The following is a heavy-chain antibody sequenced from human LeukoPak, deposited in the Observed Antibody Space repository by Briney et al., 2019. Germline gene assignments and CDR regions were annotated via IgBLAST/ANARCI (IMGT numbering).Heavy chain of an antibody. CDR3: ARGVYIAAAQYGY. CDR1: GGSTSSYY. CDR2: IYYSGTT. V-gene: IGHV4-59*01. J-gene: IGHJ4*02. Sequence: PSETLSLTCTVSGGSTSSYYWSWIRQPPGKGLEWIGYIYYSGTTNYNPSLKSRVTISVDTSKNQFSLKLSSVTAADTAVYYCARGVYIAAAQYGYWGQGTLVTVSS. D-gene: IGHD6-13*01.